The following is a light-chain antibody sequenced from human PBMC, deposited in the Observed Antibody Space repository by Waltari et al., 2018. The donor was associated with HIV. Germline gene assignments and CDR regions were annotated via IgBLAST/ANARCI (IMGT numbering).Light chain of an antibody. CDR2: KDS. J-gene: IGLJ1*01. CDR3: QSTDSSGSYV. CDR1: ALLTKY. Sequence: SYELKQPPSVSVSPGQTATITCSGAALLTKYGFWYQQKAGHAPLVIIVKDSERPSGIPERISGSSSGTTVTLTIREVQAEDEADYYCQSTDSSGSYVFGSGTKVTVL. V-gene: IGLV3-25*03.